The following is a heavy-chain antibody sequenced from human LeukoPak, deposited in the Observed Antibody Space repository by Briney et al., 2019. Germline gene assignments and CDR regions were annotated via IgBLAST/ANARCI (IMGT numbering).Heavy chain of an antibody. Sequence: SVKVSCKASRGTFSSYAISWVRQAPGQGLEWMGGIIPIFGTANYAQKFQGRVTITADESTSTAYMELSSLRSEDTAVYYCAQRGGTTVHFDYWGQGTLVTVSS. D-gene: IGHD1-1*01. V-gene: IGHV1-69*13. CDR2: IIPIFGTA. CDR3: AQRGGTTVHFDY. J-gene: IGHJ4*02. CDR1: RGTFSSYA.